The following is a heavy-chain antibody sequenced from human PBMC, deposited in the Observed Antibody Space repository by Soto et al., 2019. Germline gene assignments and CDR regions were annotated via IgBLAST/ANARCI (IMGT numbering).Heavy chain of an antibody. CDR2: ISYDGSNK. V-gene: IGHV3-30*18. CDR3: AKDNAAAGYFDY. Sequence: QVQLVESGGGVVQPGRSLRLSCAASGFTFSSYGMHWVRQAPGKGLXWVAVISYDGSNKYYADSVKGRFTISRDNSXNTLYXQXNSLRAEDTAVYYCAKDNAAAGYFDYWGQGTLVTVSS. CDR1: GFTFSSYG. J-gene: IGHJ4*02. D-gene: IGHD6-13*01.